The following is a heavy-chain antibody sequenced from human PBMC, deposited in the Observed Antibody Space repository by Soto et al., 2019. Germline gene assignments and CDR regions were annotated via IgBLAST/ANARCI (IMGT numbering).Heavy chain of an antibody. CDR3: ARESEDLTSNFDY. Sequence: HGCSLRLSFAASGFTFTRYSMNWVRQAPGKGLEWVSSISSTTNYIYYGDSMKGRFTISRDNAKNSLYLEMNSLRAEDTAVYYCARESEDLTSNFDYWGQGTLVTV. CDR1: GFTFTRYS. J-gene: IGHJ4*02. V-gene: IGHV3-21*06. CDR2: ISSTTNYI.